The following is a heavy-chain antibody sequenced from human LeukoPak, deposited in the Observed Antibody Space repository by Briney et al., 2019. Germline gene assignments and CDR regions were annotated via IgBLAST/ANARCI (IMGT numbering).Heavy chain of an antibody. CDR3: ARHRGDYGVDY. V-gene: IGHV4-59*08. J-gene: IGHJ4*02. D-gene: IGHD4-17*01. Sequence: PSETLSLTCTVSGGSISSYYWSWIRQPPGKGLEWIGYIYYSGSTNYNPSLKSRVTISVDTSKNQFSLKLSSVTAADTAVYYCARHRGDYGVDYWGQGTQVTVSS. CDR2: IYYSGST. CDR1: GGSISSYY.